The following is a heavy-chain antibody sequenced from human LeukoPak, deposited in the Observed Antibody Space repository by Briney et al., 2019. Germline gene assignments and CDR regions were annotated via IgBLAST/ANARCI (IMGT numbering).Heavy chain of an antibody. CDR3: ARARWQLVPYFDS. D-gene: IGHD6-6*01. V-gene: IGHV1-2*02. J-gene: IGHJ4*02. CDR1: GYTFTDYY. Sequence: ASVKVSCKASGYTFTDYYMHWVRQAPGQGLEWMGWINPNSGDTNFSQKFQGRVAMTRDTSISTAYFELGSLRSDDTAVYFCARARWQLVPYFDSWRQGTLVTVSS. CDR2: INPNSGDT.